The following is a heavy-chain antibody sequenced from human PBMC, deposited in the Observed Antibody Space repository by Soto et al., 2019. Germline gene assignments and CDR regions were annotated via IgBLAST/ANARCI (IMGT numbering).Heavy chain of an antibody. CDR3: ARDFFDSSDYTTNWFDP. CDR1: GGSISSGGYY. Sequence: SGTLPLTCAVSGGSISSGGYYWAWIRQPPGEGLEWIGSIYHTGNAYYNPSLKSRVTISVDTSKNQFSLKLTSVTAADAALYYCARDFFDSSDYTTNWFDPWGQGTLVTVSS. CDR2: IYHTGNA. J-gene: IGHJ5*02. D-gene: IGHD3-22*01. V-gene: IGHV4-39*01.